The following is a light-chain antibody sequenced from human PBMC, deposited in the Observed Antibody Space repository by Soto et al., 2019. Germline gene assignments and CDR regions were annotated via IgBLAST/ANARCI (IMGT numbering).Light chain of an antibody. CDR1: SSNIGAGYD. J-gene: IGLJ3*02. V-gene: IGLV1-40*01. CDR2: GNT. CDR3: QSYDSRLWV. Sequence: QSVLTQPPSVSGAPGQRVTISCTESSSNIGAGYDVHWYQQLPGTAPKLLIYGNTSRPSGVPDRFSGSKSGTSASLAITGLQAEDEADYYCQSYDSRLWVFGGGTKLTVL.